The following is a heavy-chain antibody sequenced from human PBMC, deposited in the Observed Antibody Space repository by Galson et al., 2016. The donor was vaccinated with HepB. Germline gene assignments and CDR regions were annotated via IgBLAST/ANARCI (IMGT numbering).Heavy chain of an antibody. CDR2: INRDGSSA. Sequence: SLRLSCAASGFTLSSYWMHWVRQTPGKGLVWVSRINRDGSSANYADSVKGRFTISRDNAKNTLFLQINSPRAEDTAVYYCARGEGRYTDYWGQGTLVTVSS. D-gene: IGHD1-26*01. V-gene: IGHV3-74*01. CDR1: GFTLSSYW. J-gene: IGHJ4*02. CDR3: ARGEGRYTDY.